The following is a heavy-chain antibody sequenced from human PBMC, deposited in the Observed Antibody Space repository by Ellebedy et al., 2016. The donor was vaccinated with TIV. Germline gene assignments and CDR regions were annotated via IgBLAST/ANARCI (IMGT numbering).Heavy chain of an antibody. CDR1: GFTFSSYA. D-gene: IGHD3-22*01. Sequence: GESLKISCAASGFTFSSYAMSWVRQAPGKGLEWVSAISGSGGSTYYADSVKGRFTISRDNSKNTLYLQMNSLRAEDTAVYYCAKDPSYYYDSSGSYFDYWGQGTLVTVSS. CDR2: ISGSGGST. CDR3: AKDPSYYYDSSGSYFDY. J-gene: IGHJ4*02. V-gene: IGHV3-23*01.